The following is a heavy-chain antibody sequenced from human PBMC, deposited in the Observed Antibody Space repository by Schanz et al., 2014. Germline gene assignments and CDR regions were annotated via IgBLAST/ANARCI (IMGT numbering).Heavy chain of an antibody. D-gene: IGHD3-10*01. J-gene: IGHJ3*02. Sequence: EVQLVESGGGVVRPGGSLRLSCAASGFTFSSYSMNWVRQAPGKGLEWVSYVSRSTPDIYYADSVKGRFTMSRDNAKNSVFLQMNSLRAEDTAVYYCAKGRFGELSAFDIWGQGTMVTVSS. CDR2: VSRSTPDI. CDR1: GFTFSSYS. CDR3: AKGRFGELSAFDI. V-gene: IGHV3-48*01.